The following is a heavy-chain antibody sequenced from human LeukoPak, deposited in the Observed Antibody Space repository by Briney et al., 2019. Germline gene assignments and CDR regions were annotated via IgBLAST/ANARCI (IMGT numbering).Heavy chain of an antibody. CDR2: IRYDGSNK. D-gene: IGHD2-2*01. Sequence: PGGSLRLSCAASGFTSSSYGMHWVRQAPGKGLEWVAFIRYDGSNKYYADSVKGRFTISRDNSKNTLYLQMNSLRVEDTAVYYCAKGPTYGPAARHYYYYMDVWGKGTTVTVSS. CDR3: AKGPTYGPAARHYYYYMDV. CDR1: GFTSSSYG. J-gene: IGHJ6*03. V-gene: IGHV3-30*02.